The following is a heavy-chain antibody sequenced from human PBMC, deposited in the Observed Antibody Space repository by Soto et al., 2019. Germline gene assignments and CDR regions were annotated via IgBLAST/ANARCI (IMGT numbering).Heavy chain of an antibody. D-gene: IGHD2-8*01. J-gene: IGHJ6*02. CDR2: ISGSGGDT. CDR1: AFTFNSYA. Sequence: GGSLRLSCEASAFTFNSYAMSWVRQAPGKGLAWVSAISGSGGDTYYADSVKGRFTISRDNSKNTLYLQMNSLRADDTAVYYCAKGAFPNYYYYGMDVWGQGTTVTVSS. V-gene: IGHV3-23*01. CDR3: AKGAFPNYYYYGMDV.